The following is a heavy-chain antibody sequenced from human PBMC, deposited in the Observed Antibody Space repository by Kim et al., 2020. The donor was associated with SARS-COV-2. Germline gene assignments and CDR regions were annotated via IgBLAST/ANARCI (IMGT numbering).Heavy chain of an antibody. CDR1: GFTFSSCA. Sequence: GGSLRLSCAASGFTFSSCAMIWVRQAPGKGLEWVSSIGSGGDTYYADSVKGRFTISRDNSKNTLYLQMNSVRAEDTAVYYCAKGPYGPQLTAFDIWGQGTMVTVSS. CDR3: AKGPYGPQLTAFDI. CDR2: IGSGGDT. J-gene: IGHJ3*02. V-gene: IGHV3-23*01. D-gene: IGHD3-10*01.